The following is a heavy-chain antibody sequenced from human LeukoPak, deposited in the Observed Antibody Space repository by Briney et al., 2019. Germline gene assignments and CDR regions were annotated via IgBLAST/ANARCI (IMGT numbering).Heavy chain of an antibody. J-gene: IGHJ4*02. CDR1: GFTFGDYA. V-gene: IGHV3-49*04. Sequence: HPGGSLRLSCTASGFTFGDYAMSWVRKAPGKGLEWVGFIRSKAYGGTTEYAASVKGRFTISRDDSKSIAYLQMNSLKTEDTAVYYCTRVRIAVAGRGRYFDYWGQGTLVTVSS. D-gene: IGHD6-19*01. CDR2: IRSKAYGGTT. CDR3: TRVRIAVAGRGRYFDY.